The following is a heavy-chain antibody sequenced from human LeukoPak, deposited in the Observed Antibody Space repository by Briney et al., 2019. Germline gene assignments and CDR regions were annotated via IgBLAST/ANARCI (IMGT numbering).Heavy chain of an antibody. CDR3: SRVWGYGYNNYFDF. CDR2: IYHGGST. Sequence: SETLSLTCTVSGAAISSDAYYWNWIRQSPGKGLEWIGYIYHGGSTYYNPSLKSRVTISVDRAKNQFSLELSSVTAADTAVYYCSRVWGYGYNNYFDFWGQGTLVTVSS. V-gene: IGHV4-30-2*06. J-gene: IGHJ4*02. D-gene: IGHD5-24*01. CDR1: GAAISSDAYY.